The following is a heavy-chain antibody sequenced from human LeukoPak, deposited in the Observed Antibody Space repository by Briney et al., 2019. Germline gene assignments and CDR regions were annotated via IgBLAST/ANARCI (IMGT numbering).Heavy chain of an antibody. Sequence: GGSLRLSCAASGFAFSSYAMTWVRQGPGKGLEWVSSITISGLSTYYADSVKGRFTISRDNSRNTLYLQMNSLRPEDTAVYYCATYSSSWYCFDYWGQGTLVTVSS. CDR3: ATYSSSWYCFDY. CDR2: ITISGLST. CDR1: GFAFSSYA. D-gene: IGHD6-13*01. J-gene: IGHJ4*02. V-gene: IGHV3-23*01.